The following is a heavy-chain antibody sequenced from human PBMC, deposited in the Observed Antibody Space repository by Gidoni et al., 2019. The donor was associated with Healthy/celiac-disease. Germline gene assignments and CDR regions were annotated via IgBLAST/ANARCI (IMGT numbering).Heavy chain of an antibody. Sequence: EVQLVESGGGRVKPGGSLRRSGAASEFTFSGSSMTWVRQAPGKGLGWVSSISSSSSYIYYADSVRGRFTISRDHAKNSLYLQMNSLRAEDTAVYYCARESYGDYEYYFDYWGQGTLVTVSS. J-gene: IGHJ4*02. V-gene: IGHV3-21*01. CDR3: ARESYGDYEYYFDY. CDR2: ISSSSSYI. D-gene: IGHD4-17*01. CDR1: EFTFSGSS.